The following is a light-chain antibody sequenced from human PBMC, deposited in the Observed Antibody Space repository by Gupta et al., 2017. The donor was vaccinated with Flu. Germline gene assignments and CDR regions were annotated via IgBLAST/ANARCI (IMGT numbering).Light chain of an antibody. CDR1: QSVLWSPNNENY. Sequence: CLGERATLNCKSSQSVLWSPNNENYLAWYQQKPGQPPKLLIYWASTRESGVPERFSGSGSGTDFTLTITSLQAEDVAVYYCQQYYTSPLTFGGGTKVEIK. J-gene: IGKJ4*01. V-gene: IGKV4-1*01. CDR2: WAS. CDR3: QQYYTSPLT.